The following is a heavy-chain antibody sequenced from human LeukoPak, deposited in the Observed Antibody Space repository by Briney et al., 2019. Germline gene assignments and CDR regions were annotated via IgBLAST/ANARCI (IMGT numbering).Heavy chain of an antibody. CDR1: GVTFSSYA. Sequence: GGSLRLSCAASGVTFSSYAMSWVRQAPGKGLVWVSRIKTDGSRTNYADSVRGRFTISRDNAKNTLYLQMNSLRAEDTAVYYCVREGRNYDDAFDIWGQGTMVTVSS. D-gene: IGHD1-7*01. CDR3: VREGRNYDDAFDI. V-gene: IGHV3-74*01. CDR2: IKTDGSRT. J-gene: IGHJ3*02.